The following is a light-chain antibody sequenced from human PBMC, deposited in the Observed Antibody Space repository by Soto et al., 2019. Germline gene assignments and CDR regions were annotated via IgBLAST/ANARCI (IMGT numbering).Light chain of an antibody. CDR3: MQALQTPFT. V-gene: IGKV2-28*01. CDR2: LGT. CDR1: QSLLQTNGNTY. Sequence: DIVMTQSPLSLSVTPGEPASISCRSSQSLLQTNGNTYLDWYLQKPGQSPQLLISLGTNRASGVPDRFSGSGSGTDFTLKISRVEAEDVGVYYCMQALQTPFTFGGGTKVEIK. J-gene: IGKJ4*01.